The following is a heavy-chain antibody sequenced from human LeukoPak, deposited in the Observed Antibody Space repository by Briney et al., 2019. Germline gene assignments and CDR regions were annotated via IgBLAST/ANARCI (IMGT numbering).Heavy chain of an antibody. CDR1: GFTFSSDS. J-gene: IGHJ4*02. D-gene: IGHD2-15*01. CDR2: ISSSSSYI. CDR3: ARDPVVVVVAATSPEEFDY. Sequence: GGSLRLSCAASGFTFSSDSMNWVRQAPGKGLEWVSSISSSSSYIYYADSVKGRFTISRDNAKNSLYLQMNSLRAEDTAVYYCARDPVVVVVAATSPEEFDYWGQGTLVTVSS. V-gene: IGHV3-21*01.